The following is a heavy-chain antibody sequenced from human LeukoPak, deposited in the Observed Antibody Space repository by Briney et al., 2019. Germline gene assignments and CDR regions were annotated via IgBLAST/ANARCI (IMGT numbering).Heavy chain of an antibody. CDR2: VNPNSGGT. CDR3: ARNIWFGESADAFDI. J-gene: IGHJ3*02. CDR1: GYTFTGYY. V-gene: IGHV1-2*02. Sequence: ASVKVSCKASGYTFTGYYMHWVRQAPGQGLEWMGWVNPNSGGTNYAQKFQGRVTMTRDKSIRTAYMELRRLTSDDTAVYYCARNIWFGESADAFDIWGQGTMVTVSS. D-gene: IGHD3-10*01.